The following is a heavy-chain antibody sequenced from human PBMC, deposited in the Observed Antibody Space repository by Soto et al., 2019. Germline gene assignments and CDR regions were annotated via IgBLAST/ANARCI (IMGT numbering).Heavy chain of an antibody. Sequence: QVQLQESGPGLVKPSQTLSLTCTVSGDSISNANYYWSWIRQPPGKGLEWIAYIYYIGTTYYSSSLKSRVTISVDTSKNKFSLKLSSVTAADTAVYYYATVATTVTTYYFDYWGQGSLVTVSS. CDR1: GDSISNANYY. CDR2: IYYIGTT. CDR3: ATVATTVTTYYFDY. D-gene: IGHD4-17*01. J-gene: IGHJ4*02. V-gene: IGHV4-30-4*01.